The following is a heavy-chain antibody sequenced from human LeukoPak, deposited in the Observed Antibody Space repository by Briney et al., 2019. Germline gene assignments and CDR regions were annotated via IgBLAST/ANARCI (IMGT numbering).Heavy chain of an antibody. J-gene: IGHJ4*02. CDR3: ARGVYDTSGYFLDY. CDR2: IYSSGST. D-gene: IGHD3-22*01. Sequence: PSETLSLTCSVSGGSISSYYWTWIRQPAGKGLERIGRIYSSGSTTYTPSLKSRVTMSLDTSKNQFSLKLNSLTAADTAVYFCARGVYDTSGYFLDYWGQGTLVTVSS. CDR1: GGSISSYY. V-gene: IGHV4-4*07.